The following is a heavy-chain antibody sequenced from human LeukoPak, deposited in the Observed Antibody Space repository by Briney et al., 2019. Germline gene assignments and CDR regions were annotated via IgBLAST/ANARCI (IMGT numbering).Heavy chain of an antibody. CDR2: ISYDGSNK. D-gene: IGHD3-16*01. CDR1: GFTFSSYA. V-gene: IGHV3-30-3*01. CDR3: ATRAAFWDTCSYFLDY. Sequence: PGGSLRLSCAASGFTFSSYAMHWVRQAPGKGLEWVAVISYDGSNKYYADSVKGRFTISRDNSKNTLYLQMNSLRAEDTAVYYCATRAAFWDTCSYFLDYWGQGTLVTVSP. J-gene: IGHJ4*02.